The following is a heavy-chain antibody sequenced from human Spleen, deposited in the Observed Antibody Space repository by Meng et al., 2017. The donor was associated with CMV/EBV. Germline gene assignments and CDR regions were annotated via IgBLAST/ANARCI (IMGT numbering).Heavy chain of an antibody. CDR2: IYHSGST. CDR3: ARGNTRGVTTGLGY. J-gene: IGHJ4*02. CDR1: GGSISRSNL. Sequence: VSGGSISRSNLWTWVRQVPGKGLEWIGEIYHSGSTNYNPSLKSRVTISVDKFKNQFSLKLGSVTAADTAVYYCARGNTRGVTTGLGYWGQGTLVTVSS. V-gene: IGHV4-4*02. D-gene: IGHD4-17*01.